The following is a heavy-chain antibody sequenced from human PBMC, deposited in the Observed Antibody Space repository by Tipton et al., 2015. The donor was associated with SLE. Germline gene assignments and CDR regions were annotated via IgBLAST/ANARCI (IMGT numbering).Heavy chain of an antibody. CDR3: AVASGYQYHDAFDI. CDR1: GYTFTSYG. Sequence: QLVQSGAEVKKPGASVTVSCKASGYTFTSYGISWVRQAPGQGLEWMGWNSAYNGHTNYAQKLQGRVPMTTDTSTSTAYMELRSLRSDDTAVYYCAVASGYQYHDAFDIWGQGTMVTVSS. D-gene: IGHD3-3*01. J-gene: IGHJ3*02. V-gene: IGHV1-18*01. CDR2: NSAYNGHT.